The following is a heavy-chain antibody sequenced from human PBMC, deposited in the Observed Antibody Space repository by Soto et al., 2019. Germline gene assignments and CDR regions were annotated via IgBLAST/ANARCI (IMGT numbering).Heavy chain of an antibody. D-gene: IGHD3-3*01. CDR1: GGSISSDDYY. CDR2: IHSSGSI. V-gene: IGHV4-30-4*01. Sequence: LSLTCTVSGGSISSDDYYWSWIRQAPGRGLEWIGYIHSSGSIYYNPSLKSRATMSIDTAGNQFSLKLSSVTAADTAVYYCARGYDFWSGYYGYWGQGTLVTVSS. CDR3: ARGYDFWSGYYGY. J-gene: IGHJ4*02.